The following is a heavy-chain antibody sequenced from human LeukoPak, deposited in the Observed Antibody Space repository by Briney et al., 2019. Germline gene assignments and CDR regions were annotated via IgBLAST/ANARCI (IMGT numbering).Heavy chain of an antibody. CDR1: GYTFTSYA. Sequence: ASVTVSCKASGYTFTSYAMHWVRQAPGQRLEWMGWINAGNGNTKYSQKFQGRVTITRDTSASTAYMELSSLRSEDTAVYYCARATLPYDSSGYYYADNWFDPWGQGTLVTVSS. D-gene: IGHD3-22*01. V-gene: IGHV1-3*01. CDR3: ARATLPYDSSGYYYADNWFDP. CDR2: INAGNGNT. J-gene: IGHJ5*02.